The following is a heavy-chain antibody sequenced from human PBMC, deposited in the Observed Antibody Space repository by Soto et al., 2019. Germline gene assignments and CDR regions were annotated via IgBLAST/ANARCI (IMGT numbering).Heavy chain of an antibody. CDR1: GGFVSSGSYY. CDR3: ARVERGTATTVVDAFDI. V-gene: IGHV4-61*01. D-gene: IGHD1-1*01. J-gene: IGHJ3*02. CDR2: MSHSGGT. Sequence: SETLSLTCAVYGGFVSSGSYYWSWIRQPPGKGLEWIGEMSHSGGTHFNPSLKSRVTISVDTSKNQFSLKMSSVTAADTALHYCARVERGTATTVVDAFDIWGPGTMVTVSS.